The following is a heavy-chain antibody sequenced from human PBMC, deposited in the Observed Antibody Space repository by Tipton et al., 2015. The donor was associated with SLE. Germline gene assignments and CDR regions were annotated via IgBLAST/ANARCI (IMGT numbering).Heavy chain of an antibody. J-gene: IGHJ4*02. CDR3: ARGRGYFDY. V-gene: IGHV4-59*12. CDR1: GGSISDYY. Sequence: TLSLTCTVSGGSISDYYWSWIRQPPGKGLEWIGYIDDSGSTNYNPSLKNRVTISVDTSKNQFSLKLSSVTAADTAVYYCARGRGYFDYWGQGTLVTVSS. CDR2: IDDSGST.